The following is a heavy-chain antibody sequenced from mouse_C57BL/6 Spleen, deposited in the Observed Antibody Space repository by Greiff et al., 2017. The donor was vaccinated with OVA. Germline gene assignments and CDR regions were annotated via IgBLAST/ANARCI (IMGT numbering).Heavy chain of an antibody. V-gene: IGHV1-80*01. CDR2: IYPGDGDT. CDR3: ARPAQARGYAMDY. Sequence: QVQLQQSGAELVKPGASVKISCKASGYAFSSYWMNWVKQRPGKGLEWIGQIYPGDGDTNYNGKFKGKATLTADKSSSTAYMQLSSLTSEDSAVYFCARPAQARGYAMDYWGQGTSVTVSS. CDR1: GYAFSSYW. J-gene: IGHJ4*01. D-gene: IGHD3-2*02.